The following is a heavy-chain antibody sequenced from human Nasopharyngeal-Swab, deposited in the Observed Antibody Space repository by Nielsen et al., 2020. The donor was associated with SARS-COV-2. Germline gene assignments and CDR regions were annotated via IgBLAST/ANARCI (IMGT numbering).Heavy chain of an antibody. CDR2: ISSSGSTI. D-gene: IGHD1-20*01. CDR1: GFTFSSYE. V-gene: IGHV3-48*03. J-gene: IGHJ4*02. CDR3: ARETEHNWNDGRFDY. Sequence: GGSLRLSCAASGFTFSSYEMNWVRQAPGKGLEWVSYISSSGSTIYYADSVKGRFTISRDNAKNSLYLQMNSLRAGDTAVYYCARETEHNWNDGRFDYWGQGTLVTVSS.